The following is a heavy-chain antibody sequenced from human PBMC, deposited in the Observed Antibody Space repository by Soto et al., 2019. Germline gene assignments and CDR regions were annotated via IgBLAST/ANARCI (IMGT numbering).Heavy chain of an antibody. CDR2: IIPIFGTA. D-gene: IGHD6-13*01. J-gene: IGHJ6*02. Sequence: QVQLVQSGAEVKKPGSSVKVSCKASGGTFSSYAISWVRQAPGQGLEWMGGIIPIFGTANYAQKFQGRVTITTDESTSTDYMELSSLRSEDTAVYYCAIAPSSSWPYYYYCGMDVWGQGTTVTVSS. CDR3: AIAPSSSWPYYYYCGMDV. V-gene: IGHV1-69*05. CDR1: GGTFSSYA.